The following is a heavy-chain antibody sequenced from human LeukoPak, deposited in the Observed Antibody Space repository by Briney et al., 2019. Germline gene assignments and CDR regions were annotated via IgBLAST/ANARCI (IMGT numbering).Heavy chain of an antibody. CDR2: ISSSGATT. CDR3: AKDLRASSSCNYDY. J-gene: IGHJ4*02. D-gene: IGHD6-13*01. V-gene: IGHV3-23*01. Sequence: PGGSLRLSCAASGFTFSSYAMSWVRQPPGKGLEWVSVISSSGATTYYPDSVKGRFTISRDNSKNTVYLQMNSLRAEDTAVYYCAKDLRASSSCNYDYWGQGTLVTVSS. CDR1: GFTFSSYA.